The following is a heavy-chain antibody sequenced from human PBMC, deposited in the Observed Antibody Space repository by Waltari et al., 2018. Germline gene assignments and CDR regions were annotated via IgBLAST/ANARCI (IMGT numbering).Heavy chain of an antibody. D-gene: IGHD4-4*01. Sequence: QVQLQQWGAGLLKPSETLSLTCAVYGGSFSGYYWRWLRQPPGKGLEWIGEINHSGSTNYNPSLKSRVTISVDTSKNQFSLKLSSVTAADTAVYYCARIQVGGTVMNYYYYGMDVWGQGTTVTVSS. CDR3: ARIQVGGTVMNYYYYGMDV. CDR2: INHSGST. CDR1: GGSFSGYY. V-gene: IGHV4-34*01. J-gene: IGHJ6*02.